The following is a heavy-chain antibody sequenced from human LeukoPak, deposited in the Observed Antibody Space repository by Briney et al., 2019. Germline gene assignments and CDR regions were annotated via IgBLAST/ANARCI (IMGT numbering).Heavy chain of an antibody. CDR2: INPNSGGT. Sequence: ASVKVSCKASGYTFTGYYMHWVRQAPGQGLEWMGWINPNSGGTNYAQKFQGRVTMTRDTSISTAYMELSRLRSDDTAVYYCARVLYYDSSGLTSSDPWGQGTLVTVSS. CDR3: ARVLYYDSSGLTSSDP. D-gene: IGHD3-22*01. CDR1: GYTFTGYY. V-gene: IGHV1-2*02. J-gene: IGHJ5*02.